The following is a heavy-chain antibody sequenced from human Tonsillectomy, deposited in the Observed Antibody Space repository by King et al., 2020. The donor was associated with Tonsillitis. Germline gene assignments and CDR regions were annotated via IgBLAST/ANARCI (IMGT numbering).Heavy chain of an antibody. V-gene: IGHV3-9*01. D-gene: IGHD3-9*01. CDR1: GFTFDDYA. CDR3: AKAMRAAPGLRYFDWLPQSYYYFDY. CDR2: ISWNSGSI. J-gene: IGHJ4*02. Sequence: VQLVESGGGLVQPGRSLRLSCAASGFTFDDYAMHWVRHAPGKGLEWVSGISWNSGSIGYADSVKGRFTISRDNAKNSLYLQMNSLRAEDTALYYCAKAMRAAPGLRYFDWLPQSYYYFDYWGQGTLVTVSS.